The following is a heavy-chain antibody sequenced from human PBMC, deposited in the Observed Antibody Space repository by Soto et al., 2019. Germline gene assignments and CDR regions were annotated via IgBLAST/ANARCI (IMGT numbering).Heavy chain of an antibody. CDR3: ARHIALSGSFPFDY. D-gene: IGHD3-3*01. J-gene: IGHJ4*02. Sequence: SETLSLTCTVSGVSISSGGYYWSWIRQHPGKGLEWIGYIYYSGSTNYNPSLKSRVTISVNTSENQFSLKLSSVTAADTAVYYCARHIALSGSFPFDYWGQGTLVTVSS. V-gene: IGHV4-61*08. CDR2: IYYSGST. CDR1: GVSISSGGYY.